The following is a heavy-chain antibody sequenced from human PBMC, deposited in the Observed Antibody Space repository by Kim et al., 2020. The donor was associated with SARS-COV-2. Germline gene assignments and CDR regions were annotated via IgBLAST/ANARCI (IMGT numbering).Heavy chain of an antibody. Sequence: STPSFQGQVTISADKSISTAYLQWSSLKASDTAMYYCARQTPRGGYSFDLWGRGTLVTVSS. V-gene: IGHV5-51*01. CDR3: ARQTPRGGYSFDL. D-gene: IGHD5-12*01. J-gene: IGHJ2*01.